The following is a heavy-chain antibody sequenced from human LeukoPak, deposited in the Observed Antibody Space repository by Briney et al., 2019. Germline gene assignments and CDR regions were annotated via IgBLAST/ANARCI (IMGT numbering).Heavy chain of an antibody. Sequence: TSETLSLSCAVSGGSISGYYWSWIRQPPGKGPEWIGYIYYSGSTNYNPSLKSRVTISEDTSKNQFSLKMNSVTAADTAVYYCARLASSGWSHCDYWGQGTLVTVSS. J-gene: IGHJ4*02. D-gene: IGHD6-19*01. CDR1: GGSISGYY. V-gene: IGHV4-59*08. CDR2: IYYSGST. CDR3: ARLASSGWSHCDY.